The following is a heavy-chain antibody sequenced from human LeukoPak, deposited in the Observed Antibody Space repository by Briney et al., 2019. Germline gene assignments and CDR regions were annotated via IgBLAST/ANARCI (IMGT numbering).Heavy chain of an antibody. CDR2: INGGSGTT. CDR3: ARSTLWFGADY. CDR1: GFTFNNYA. Sequence: GGSLRLSCAASGFTFNNYAMSWVRQAPGKGLEWVSTINGGSGTTYYADSVKGRFTISRDNSKNTLYLQMNSLRAEDTAVYYCARSTLWFGADYWGQGTLVTVSS. D-gene: IGHD3-10*01. V-gene: IGHV3-23*01. J-gene: IGHJ4*02.